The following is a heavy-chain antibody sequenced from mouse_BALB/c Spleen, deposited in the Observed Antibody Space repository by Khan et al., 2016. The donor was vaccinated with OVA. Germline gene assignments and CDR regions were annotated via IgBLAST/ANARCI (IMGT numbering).Heavy chain of an antibody. CDR1: GYTFTSYT. CDR3: VREGAYHRSDGWFAY. CDR2: INPSNNYT. Sequence: VQLQESGAELARPGASVKMSCKTSGYTFTSYTMHWIRQRPGQALEWIGHINPSNNYTNYNQNFKDKATLIVDKSSNTAYMQVSSLTSEDSAVYYGVREGAYHRSDGWFAYWGQGTLGTVAA. D-gene: IGHD2-14*01. V-gene: IGHV1-4*01. J-gene: IGHJ3*01.